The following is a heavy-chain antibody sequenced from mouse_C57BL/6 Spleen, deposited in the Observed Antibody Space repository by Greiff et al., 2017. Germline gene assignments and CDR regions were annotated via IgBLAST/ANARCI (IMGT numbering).Heavy chain of an antibody. CDR1: GYTFTSYW. D-gene: IGHD2-1*01. CDR2: INPSSGYT. CDR3: ARDIYGNHPAWCAY. V-gene: IGHV1-7*01. J-gene: IGHJ3*01. Sequence: VKLPPSGAELAKPGASVKLSCKASGYTFTSYWLHWVNQGPGHGLEWIGYINPSSGYTKYNQNVTEKATLTADKSSSTAYMQRSSLTYEDAAVYYCARDIYGNHPAWCAYWGQGTLVTVSA.